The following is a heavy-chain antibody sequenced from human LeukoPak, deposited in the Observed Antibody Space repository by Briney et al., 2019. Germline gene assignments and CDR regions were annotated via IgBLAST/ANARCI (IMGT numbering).Heavy chain of an antibody. D-gene: IGHD5-18*01. CDR2: IYYSGST. V-gene: IGHV4-59*01. Sequence: SETLSLTCTVSGCSISSYYWSWIRQPPGKGLEWIGYIYYSGSTNYNPSLKSRVTISVDSSKNQFSLKLSSVTAADTAVYYCARVVRDTAMSLVAFDTWGQGTMVTVSS. CDR1: GCSISSYY. CDR3: ARVVRDTAMSLVAFDT. J-gene: IGHJ3*02.